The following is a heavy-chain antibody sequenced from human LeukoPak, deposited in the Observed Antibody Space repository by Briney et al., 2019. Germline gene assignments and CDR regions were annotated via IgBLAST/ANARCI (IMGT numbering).Heavy chain of an antibody. D-gene: IGHD1-26*01. CDR3: ARQSGTYWGLDY. Sequence: ASVKVSCKASGYTFSDYYIHRVRQAPGHGLEWVGWMNVKTGATSSAQRFPGRFTMTRDTSIGTASMEFSSLTSDDTAVYYFARQSGTYWGLDYWGQGTLVTISS. CDR2: MNVKTGAT. CDR1: GYTFSDYY. J-gene: IGHJ4*02. V-gene: IGHV1-2*02.